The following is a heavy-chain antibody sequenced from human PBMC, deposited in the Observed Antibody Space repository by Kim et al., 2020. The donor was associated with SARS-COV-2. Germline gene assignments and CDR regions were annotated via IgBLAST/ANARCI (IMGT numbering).Heavy chain of an antibody. CDR1: GYTFTSYG. D-gene: IGHD3-10*01. CDR3: ARGMVRGVIINNWFDP. J-gene: IGHJ5*02. Sequence: ASVKVSCKASGYTFTSYGISWVRQAPGQGLEWMGWISAYNGNTNYAQKLQGRVTMTTDTSTSTAYMELSSLRSDDTAVYYCARGMVRGVIINNWFDPWGQGTLVTVSS. V-gene: IGHV1-18*04. CDR2: ISAYNGNT.